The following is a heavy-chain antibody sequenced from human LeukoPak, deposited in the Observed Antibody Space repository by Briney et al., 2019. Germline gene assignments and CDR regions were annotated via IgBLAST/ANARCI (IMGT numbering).Heavy chain of an antibody. J-gene: IGHJ6*02. V-gene: IGHV1-69*04. CDR1: GGTFSSYA. D-gene: IGHD2/OR15-2a*01. CDR3: ARGLIDYGMDV. CDR2: IIPILGIA. Sequence: GASVKVSCKASGGTFSSYAISWVRQAPGQGLEWMGRIIPILGIANYAQKFQGRVTITADKSTSTAYMELSSLRSEDTAVYYCARGLIDYGMDVWGQGTTVTVSS.